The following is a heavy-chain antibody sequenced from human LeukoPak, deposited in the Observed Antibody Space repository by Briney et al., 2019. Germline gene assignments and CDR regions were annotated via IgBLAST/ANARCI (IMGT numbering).Heavy chain of an antibody. CDR2: ISSSSSYI. CDR1: GCTVSSYS. CDR3: ARGRGYCSSTSCLTWFDP. V-gene: IGHV3-21*01. Sequence: GGSLRLSCAASGCTVSSYSMNWVRQAPGKGLELVSSISSSSSYIYYAASVKGRFTISRDNAKNSLYLQMNSLRAEDTAVYYCARGRGYCSSTSCLTWFDPWGQGTLVTVSS. D-gene: IGHD2-2*01. J-gene: IGHJ5*02.